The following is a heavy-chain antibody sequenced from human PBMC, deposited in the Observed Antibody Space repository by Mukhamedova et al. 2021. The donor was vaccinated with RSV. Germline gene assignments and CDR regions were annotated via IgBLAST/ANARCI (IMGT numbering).Heavy chain of an antibody. CDR3: ARGRYYYDSSSYYKALDS. V-gene: IGHV4-4*07. D-gene: IGHD3-22*01. J-gene: IGHJ4*02. CDR2: SGST. Sequence: SGSTNYHPSLESRVTISGDTSKNELSLKLNSVTAADTAVYFCARGRYYYDSSSYYKALDSWGQGTLVTVSS.